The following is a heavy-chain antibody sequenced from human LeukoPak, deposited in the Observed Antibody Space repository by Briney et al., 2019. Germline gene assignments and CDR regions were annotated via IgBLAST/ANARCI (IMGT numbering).Heavy chain of an antibody. V-gene: IGHV1-2*02. CDR3: ARDRSPEDYMDV. Sequence: ASVKVSCKASGYTLSGYQLHWVRQAPGQGLEWMGWISPNSGGTHYAQKFQGRVTMTKDTSINTVYMELRRLRSDDTAVYYCARDRSPEDYMDVWGKGTTVTVSS. CDR1: GYTLSGYQ. J-gene: IGHJ6*03. CDR2: ISPNSGGT.